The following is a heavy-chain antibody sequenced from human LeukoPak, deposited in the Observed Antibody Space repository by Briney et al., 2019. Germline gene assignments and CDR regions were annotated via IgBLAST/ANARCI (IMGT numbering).Heavy chain of an antibody. Sequence: SETLSLTCTVSGGSISSSSYYWGWIRQPPGEGLEGIGSIFYSGGTYYNPSLMSRVTISVDTSKNQFSLKLNSVTAADTAVYYCARRGYTYGQFDYWGQGTLVTVSS. CDR1: GGSISSSSYY. CDR3: ARRGYTYGQFDY. V-gene: IGHV4-39*01. D-gene: IGHD5-18*01. J-gene: IGHJ4*02. CDR2: IFYSGGT.